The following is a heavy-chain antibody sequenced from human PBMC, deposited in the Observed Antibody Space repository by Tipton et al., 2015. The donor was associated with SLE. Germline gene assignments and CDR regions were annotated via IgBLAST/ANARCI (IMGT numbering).Heavy chain of an antibody. D-gene: IGHD6-13*01. CDR2: IYNTGST. V-gene: IGHV4-59*11. Sequence: TLSLTYTVSGGSISSHYWSWIRQPPGKGLEWIGYIYNTGSTNYNPSLKSRVTISVDTSKNQFSLKLSSVTAADTAVYYCARSQAGAAAGFDYWGQGTLVTVSS. J-gene: IGHJ4*02. CDR3: ARSQAGAAAGFDY. CDR1: GGSISSHY.